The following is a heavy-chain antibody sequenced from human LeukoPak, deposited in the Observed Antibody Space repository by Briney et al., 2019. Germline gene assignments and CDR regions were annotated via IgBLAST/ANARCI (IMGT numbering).Heavy chain of an antibody. J-gene: IGHJ4*02. V-gene: IGHV3-7*01. D-gene: IGHD6-19*01. CDR1: GFTFSIYW. CDR3: ARVSSGWYFDY. CDR2: IKKDGSEK. Sequence: PGGSLRLSCAASGFTFSIYWMSWVRQAPGKGLEWVANIKKDGSEKYYMDSVKGRFTISRDNAENSLYLQMNSLRAEDTAVYYCARVSSGWYFDYWGQGTLVTVSS.